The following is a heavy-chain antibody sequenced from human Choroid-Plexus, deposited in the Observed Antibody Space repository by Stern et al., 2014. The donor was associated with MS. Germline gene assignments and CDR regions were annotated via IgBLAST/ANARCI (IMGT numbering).Heavy chain of an antibody. J-gene: IGHJ6*02. Sequence: VQLLESGAGVVRPGESLRLSCAASRFTFAPFGMRWVRHAPGKGLEWVSTIHWNGGSTGYAYSVKGRFTISRDNAKNSLYLQMNSLRAEDSSLYHCARVLGYCRGGRCYPYGMDPWGQGTTVTVSS. CDR1: RFTFAPFG. D-gene: IGHD2-15*01. CDR2: IHWNGGST. V-gene: IGHV3-20*01. CDR3: ARVLGYCRGGRCYPYGMDP.